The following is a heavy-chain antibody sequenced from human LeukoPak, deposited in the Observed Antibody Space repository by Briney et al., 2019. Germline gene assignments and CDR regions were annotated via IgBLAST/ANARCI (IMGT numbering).Heavy chain of an antibody. J-gene: IGHJ3*01. CDR3: AREDAVSSDDAFDL. Sequence: SETLSLTCSVSDGSINTISDYWGWVRQPPGKGLEWIGRVYYTGSTYYNAPFKSRVTISIDTSKNQFSLSLSAVTAADTAMYYCAREDAVSSDDAFDLWGQGTMVTVSS. V-gene: IGHV4-39*07. CDR1: DGSINTISDY. D-gene: IGHD6-19*01. CDR2: VYYTGST.